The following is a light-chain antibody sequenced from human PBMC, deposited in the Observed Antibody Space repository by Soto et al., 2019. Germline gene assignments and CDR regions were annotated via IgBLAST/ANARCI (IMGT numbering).Light chain of an antibody. J-gene: IGLJ2*01. CDR1: NIGSNS. CDR3: HVWDSDRDHPV. Sequence: SYELTQPPSVSVAPGKTARITCGGNNIGSNSVHWYQQKSGQAPVLVIYYEIDRPSGIPERFSGSNSGSTATLTISRVEAGDEADYYCHVWDSDRDHPVFGGGTKLTVL. V-gene: IGLV3-21*04. CDR2: YEI.